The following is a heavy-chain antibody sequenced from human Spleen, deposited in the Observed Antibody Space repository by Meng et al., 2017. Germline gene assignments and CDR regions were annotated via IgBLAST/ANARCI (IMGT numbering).Heavy chain of an antibody. CDR3: AREGAVAASSGA. V-gene: IGHV1-2*06. J-gene: IGHJ5*02. D-gene: IGHD6-19*01. CDR1: GYNFPDYY. CDR2: IDPKTGDT. Sequence: ASVKVSCKPSGYNFPDYYIHWVRRAPGQGLEWMGRIDPKTGDTHYALKFQGRVTMTGDTSISTAYMELSGLRSDDTAVYYCAREGAVAASSGAWGQGTLVTVSS.